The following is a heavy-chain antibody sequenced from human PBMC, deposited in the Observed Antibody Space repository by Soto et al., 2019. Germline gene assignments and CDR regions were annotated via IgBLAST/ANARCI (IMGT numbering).Heavy chain of an antibody. Sequence: GGSLRLSCAASGFTFSSYWMHWVRQAPGKGLVWVSRINSDGSSTSYADSVKGRFTISRDNAKNTLYLQMNSLRAEDTAVYYCARVRSYSSGYYFDYWGQGTLVTVSS. D-gene: IGHD6-25*01. J-gene: IGHJ4*02. CDR2: INSDGSST. CDR3: ARVRSYSSGYYFDY. CDR1: GFTFSSYW. V-gene: IGHV3-74*01.